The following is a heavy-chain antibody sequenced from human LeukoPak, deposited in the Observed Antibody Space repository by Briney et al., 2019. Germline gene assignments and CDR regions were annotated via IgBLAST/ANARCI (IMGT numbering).Heavy chain of an antibody. CDR3: ARTRGPNYGDYGRGGFDI. Sequence: SETLSLTCTVSGYSISRGYYWGWIRQPPGKGLEWIGSIYHSGTTYYNPSLKSRVTISVDTSKDQFSLKLSSVTAADTAVYYCARTRGPNYGDYGRGGFDIWGQGTMVTVSS. V-gene: IGHV4-38-2*02. CDR2: IYHSGTT. CDR1: GYSISRGYY. J-gene: IGHJ3*02. D-gene: IGHD4-17*01.